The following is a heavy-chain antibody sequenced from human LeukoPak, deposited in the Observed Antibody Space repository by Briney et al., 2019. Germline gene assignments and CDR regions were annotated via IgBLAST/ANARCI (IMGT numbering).Heavy chain of an antibody. Sequence: GGSLRLSCAASGFTFSDAWMNWYRQAPGKGLEWVGNINQDASEINYVDSVRGRFTISRDNAKNSLHLQMNSLRAEDTAVYYCATDRDNSDWQKRFDSWGQGTLVTVSS. J-gene: IGHJ4*02. CDR3: ATDRDNSDWQKRFDS. V-gene: IGHV3-7*01. CDR1: GFTFSDAW. D-gene: IGHD2-21*02. CDR2: INQDASEI.